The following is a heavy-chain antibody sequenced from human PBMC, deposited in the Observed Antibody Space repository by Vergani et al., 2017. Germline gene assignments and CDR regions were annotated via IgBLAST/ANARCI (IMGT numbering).Heavy chain of an antibody. CDR2: ISGPGLST. V-gene: IGHV3-23*04. J-gene: IGHJ4*02. D-gene: IGHD3-10*01. CDR3: ARDYLDFSGSGSPYYFDH. CDR1: GFTFSNSA. Sequence: EVQLVESGGGLVQPGGSLRLSCAASGFTFSNSAVSWVRQAPGRGLAWVSSISGPGLSTYYADSVKVRFSISRDNSKNTVFLQMHSLRAEDTAVYYCARDYLDFSGSGSPYYFDHGGQGTQVTVSS.